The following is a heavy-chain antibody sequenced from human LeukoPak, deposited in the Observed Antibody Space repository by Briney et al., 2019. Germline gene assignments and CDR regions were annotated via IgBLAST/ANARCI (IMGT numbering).Heavy chain of an antibody. CDR2: ISSSGSTI. Sequence: GGSLRLSCAASGFTFSDYYMSWIRQAPGKGLEWVSYISSSGSTIYCADSVKGRFTISRDNAKNSLYLQMNSLRAEDTAVYYCARDKVGSSSLYWFDPWGQGTLVTVSS. J-gene: IGHJ5*02. CDR1: GFTFSDYY. V-gene: IGHV3-11*01. D-gene: IGHD6-13*01. CDR3: ARDKVGSSSLYWFDP.